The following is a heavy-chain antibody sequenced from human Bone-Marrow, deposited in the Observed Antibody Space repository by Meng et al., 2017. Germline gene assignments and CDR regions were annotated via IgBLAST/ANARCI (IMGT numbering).Heavy chain of an antibody. D-gene: IGHD3-10*01. CDR1: GGSINSGDYY. CDR3: ARATYGSGKDF. Sequence: VQLHESGPRLVKPSQTLSLTCTVSGGSINSGDYYWSWIRQHPGKGLEWIGFIYYTGSTQYNPSLKSRVTISVDTSKNQFSLKLSSVTAADTAVYYCARATYGSGKDFWGQGTMVTVSS. CDR2: IYYTGST. V-gene: IGHV4-31*03. J-gene: IGHJ4*02.